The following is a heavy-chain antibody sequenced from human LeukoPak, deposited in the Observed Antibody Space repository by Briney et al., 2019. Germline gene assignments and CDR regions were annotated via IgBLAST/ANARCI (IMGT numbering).Heavy chain of an antibody. D-gene: IGHD6-13*01. Sequence: PSETLSLTCAVSGAPISSNNWWWSWVRQPPGKGLEWIGEIYHSGSTNYNPSLKSRVTMSVDKSKNQFSLKLSSVTAADTAVYYCARQARAAAGGYWFDPWGQGTLVTVSS. CDR2: IYHSGST. J-gene: IGHJ5*02. CDR3: ARQARAAAGGYWFDP. CDR1: GAPISSNNW. V-gene: IGHV4-4*02.